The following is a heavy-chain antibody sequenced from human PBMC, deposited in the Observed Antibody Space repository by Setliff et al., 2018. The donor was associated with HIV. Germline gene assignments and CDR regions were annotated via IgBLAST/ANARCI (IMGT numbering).Heavy chain of an antibody. CDR2: IYPSDSDT. CDR3: ARTSGARTTDY. J-gene: IGHJ4*02. D-gene: IGHD1-1*01. Sequence: PGESLKISCTGSGYSFTNYWIGWVRQMPGKGLEWMGIIYPSDSDTRYSPSFQGHVTISVDKSISTVYLQWSNLKASDSAMYYCARTSGARTTDYWGQGTLVTVSS. CDR1: GYSFTNYW. V-gene: IGHV5-51*01.